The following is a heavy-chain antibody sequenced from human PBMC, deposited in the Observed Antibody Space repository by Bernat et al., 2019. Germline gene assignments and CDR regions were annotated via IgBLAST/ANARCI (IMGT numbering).Heavy chain of an antibody. CDR1: GFTFSSYA. CDR2: ISYDGSNK. D-gene: IGHD1-20*01. J-gene: IGHJ3*02. V-gene: IGHV3-30*01. Sequence: QVQLVESGGGVVQPGRSLRPSCAASGFTFSSYAMHWVRQAPGKGLEWVAVISYDGSNKYYADSVKGRFTISRDNSKNTLYLQMNSLRAEDTAVYYCARDLGITGTPEDAFDIWGQGTMVTVSS. CDR3: ARDLGITGTPEDAFDI.